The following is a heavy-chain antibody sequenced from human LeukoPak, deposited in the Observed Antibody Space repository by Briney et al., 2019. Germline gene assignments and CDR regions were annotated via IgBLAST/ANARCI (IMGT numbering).Heavy chain of an antibody. CDR1: GYTLTELS. J-gene: IGHJ4*02. CDR3: ATVMAVAGLGGH. CDR2: FDPEDGET. D-gene: IGHD6-19*01. V-gene: IGHV1-24*01. Sequence: ASVKVSCKVSGYTLTELSMHWVRQALGKGLEWMGGFDPEDGETIYAQKFQGRVTMTEDTSIDTAYMELSSLRSEDTAVYYCATVMAVAGLGGHWGQGTLVTVSS.